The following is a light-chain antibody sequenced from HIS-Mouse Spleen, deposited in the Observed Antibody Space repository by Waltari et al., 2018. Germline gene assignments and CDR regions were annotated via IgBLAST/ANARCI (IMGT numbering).Light chain of an antibody. CDR1: SSDVGSYHL. V-gene: IGLV2-23*03. CDR2: EGS. Sequence: QSALTQPASVSGSPGQSITISCTGTSSDVGSYHLVSWYQQHPGKAPKLMIYEGSKRPSGVSNRVSGSKSGNTASLTISWLQAEDEADYYCCSYAGSSTFGVFGGGTKLTVL. CDR3: CSYAGSSTFGV. J-gene: IGLJ3*02.